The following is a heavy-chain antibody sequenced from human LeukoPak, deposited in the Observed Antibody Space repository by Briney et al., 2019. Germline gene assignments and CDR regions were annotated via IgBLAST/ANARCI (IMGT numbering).Heavy chain of an antibody. V-gene: IGHV3-21*01. CDR1: GFTFGDFA. Sequence: GGSLRLSCTASGFTFGDFAMSWFRQAPGKGLEWVSSISTSSSYIYYADSVKGRFTISRHNAKNSLYLQMNSLRAEDTAVYYCASETKRGYSYGSPTDAFDIWGQGTMVTVSS. J-gene: IGHJ3*02. D-gene: IGHD5-18*01. CDR2: ISTSSSYI. CDR3: ASETKRGYSYGSPTDAFDI.